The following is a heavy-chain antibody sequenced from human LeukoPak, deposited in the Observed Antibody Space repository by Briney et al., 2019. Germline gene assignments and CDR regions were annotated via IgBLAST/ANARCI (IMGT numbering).Heavy chain of an antibody. CDR3: ARALGFMTTVVTPDY. V-gene: IGHV1-18*01. Sequence: ASVKVSCKASGYTFTSYGISWVRQAPGQGLEWMGWISAYNGNTNYAQKLQGRVTMTTDTSTSTAYMELGSLRSDDTAVYYCARALGFMTTVVTPDYWGQGTLVTVSS. J-gene: IGHJ4*02. CDR1: GYTFTSYG. D-gene: IGHD4-23*01. CDR2: ISAYNGNT.